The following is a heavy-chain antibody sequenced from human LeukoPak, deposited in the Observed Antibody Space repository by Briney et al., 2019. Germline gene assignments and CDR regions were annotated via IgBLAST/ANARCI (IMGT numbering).Heavy chain of an antibody. CDR3: ARQWRLAAGLNWFDP. V-gene: IGHV4-34*01. CDR1: GGSFSGYY. D-gene: IGHD6-13*01. J-gene: IGHJ5*02. CDR2: INHSGST. Sequence: SETLSLTCAVYGGSFSGYYWSWIRQPPGKGLEWIGEINHSGSTNYNPSLKSRVTISVDTSKNQFSLKLSSVTAADTAVYYCARQWRLAAGLNWFDPWGQGTLVTVSS.